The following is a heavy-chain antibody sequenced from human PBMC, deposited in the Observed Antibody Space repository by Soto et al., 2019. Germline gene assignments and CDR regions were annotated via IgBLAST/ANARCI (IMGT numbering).Heavy chain of an antibody. CDR1: GGSISSYY. CDR3: AREGVVVAARVPWFDP. J-gene: IGHJ5*02. V-gene: IGHV4-59*01. Sequence: SETLSLTCTVSGGSISSYYWSWIRQPPGKGLEWIGYIYYSGSTNYNPSLKSRVTISVDTSKNQFSLKLSSVTAADTAVYYCAREGVVVAARVPWFDPWGQGTLVTVSS. CDR2: IYYSGST. D-gene: IGHD2-15*01.